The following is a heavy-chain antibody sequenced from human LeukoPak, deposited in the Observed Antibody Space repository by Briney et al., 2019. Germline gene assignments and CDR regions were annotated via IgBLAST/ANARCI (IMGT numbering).Heavy chain of an antibody. D-gene: IGHD6-19*01. J-gene: IGHJ6*02. CDR2: MSYDGSNK. CDR3: AKDRQGSSGYYGYYGMDV. V-gene: IGHV3-30*18. Sequence: GGSLRLSCAASGFTFSSYAMHWVRQAPGKGLEWVTIMSYDGSNKYYADSVKGRFTISRGNSKNTLYLQMNSLRAEDTAVYYCAKDRQGSSGYYGYYGMDVWGQGTTVTVSS. CDR1: GFTFSSYA.